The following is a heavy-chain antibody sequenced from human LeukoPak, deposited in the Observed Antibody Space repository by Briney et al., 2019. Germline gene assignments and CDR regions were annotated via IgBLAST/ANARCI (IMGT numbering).Heavy chain of an antibody. CDR3: ARHASYCSSTSCYDP. D-gene: IGHD2-2*01. J-gene: IGHJ5*02. CDR2: IYHSGDT. V-gene: IGHV4-38-2*01. Sequence: SETLSLTCAVSGYSISRGYYWGWIRQPPGKGLECIGSIYHSGDTQHNPSLRSRVTISVDTSKNQFSLKLSSVTAADTAVYYCARHASYCSSTSCYDPWGQGTLVTVSS. CDR1: GYSISRGYY.